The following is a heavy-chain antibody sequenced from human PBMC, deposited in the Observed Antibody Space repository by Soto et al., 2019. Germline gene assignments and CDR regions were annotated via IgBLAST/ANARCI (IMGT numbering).Heavy chain of an antibody. CDR3: AREVAAAGFVGYGMDV. J-gene: IGHJ6*02. CDR1: GGTFSSYA. D-gene: IGHD6-13*01. CDR2: IIPILGTA. Sequence: QVQLVQSGAEVKKPGSPVKVSCKASGGTFSSYAISWVRQAPGQGLEWMGGIIPILGTANYAQKFQGRVTITADESTSTAYMELSSLRSEDTAVYYCAREVAAAGFVGYGMDVWGQGTTVTVSS. V-gene: IGHV1-69*01.